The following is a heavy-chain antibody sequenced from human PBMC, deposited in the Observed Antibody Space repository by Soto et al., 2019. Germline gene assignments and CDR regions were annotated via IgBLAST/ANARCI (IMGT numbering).Heavy chain of an antibody. V-gene: IGHV4-30-2*01. CDR2: FYHGVRA. CDR1: VGSMTTGGYS. Sequence: SEPLSLPCIVSVGSMTTGGYSWSWIRQPPVKGLDLIGYFYHGVRASYNPSLGGRVTISVDTSKNQFSLRLSSVTVADTAVYYCARSSGGVFGIIIEGSNWLAPWGQGSLVTVSS. CDR3: ARSSGGVFGIIIEGSNWLAP. D-gene: IGHD3-16*02. J-gene: IGHJ5*02.